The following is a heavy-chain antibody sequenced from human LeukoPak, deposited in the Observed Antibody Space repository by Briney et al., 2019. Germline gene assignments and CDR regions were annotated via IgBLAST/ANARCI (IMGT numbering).Heavy chain of an antibody. CDR3: ARVQYVAGWYYENH. CDR1: GGSFSSYY. D-gene: IGHD6-19*01. V-gene: IGHV4-34*01. J-gene: IGHJ5*02. CDR2: INHSGST. Sequence: SETLSLTCAVYGGSFSSYYWSWIRQPPGKGLEWIGEINHSGSTNYNPSLKSRVTISVDTSKNQFSLKLSSVTAADTAVYYCARVQYVAGWYYENHWGQGTLVTVSS.